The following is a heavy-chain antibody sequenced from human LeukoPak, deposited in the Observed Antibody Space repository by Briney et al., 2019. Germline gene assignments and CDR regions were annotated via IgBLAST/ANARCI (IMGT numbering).Heavy chain of an antibody. CDR1: GGSISSYY. V-gene: IGHV4-59*08. Sequence: SETLSLTCTVSGGSISSYYWSWIRQPPGKGLEWIGYIYYSGSTNYNPSLKSRVTISVDTSKNQFSLKLSSVTAADTAVYYCARHRGYSYGGIDYWGQGPLVTVSS. J-gene: IGHJ4*02. CDR2: IYYSGST. D-gene: IGHD5-18*01. CDR3: ARHRGYSYGGIDY.